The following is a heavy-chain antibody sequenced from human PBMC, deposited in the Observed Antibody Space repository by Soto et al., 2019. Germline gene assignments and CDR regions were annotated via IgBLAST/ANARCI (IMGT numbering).Heavy chain of an antibody. J-gene: IGHJ6*02. CDR1: CGSISSYY. V-gene: IGHV4-59*01. CDR2: IYYSGST. D-gene: IGHD6-19*01. Sequence: SETLSLTCTFSCGSISSYYWSWIRQPPGKGLEWIGYIYYSGSTNYNPSLKSRVTISVDTSKNQFSLKLSSVTAADTAVYYCARFQAVAGMHDYYYYYGMDVWGQGTTVTVSS. CDR3: ARFQAVAGMHDYYYYYGMDV.